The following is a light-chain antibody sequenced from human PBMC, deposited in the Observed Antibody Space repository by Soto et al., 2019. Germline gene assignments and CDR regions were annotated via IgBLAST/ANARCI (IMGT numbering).Light chain of an antibody. CDR3: QQYDNLPLT. CDR2: DAS. V-gene: IGKV1-33*01. J-gene: IGKJ4*01. CDR1: QDISNY. Sequence: DIPMTQSPSSLSASVGDRGTITCQASQDISNYLNWYQQKPGKAPKLLIYDASNLETGVPSRFSGSGSGTDFTFTISILQPEDIATYYCQQYDNLPLTFGGGTKVEIK.